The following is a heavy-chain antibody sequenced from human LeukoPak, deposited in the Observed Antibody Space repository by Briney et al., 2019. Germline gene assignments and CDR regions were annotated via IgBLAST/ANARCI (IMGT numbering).Heavy chain of an antibody. CDR1: GVSISSYY. CDR3: ARHPLRGGFDY. CDR2: IYYRGNI. Sequence: SETLSLTCSVSGVSISSYYWSWIRQPPGKGLEWIGYIYYRGNITYNPSLKSRVTISVDTSKTQFSLKLSSVTAADTAVYYCARHPLRGGFDYWGQGTLVTVSS. V-gene: IGHV4-59*08. J-gene: IGHJ4*02.